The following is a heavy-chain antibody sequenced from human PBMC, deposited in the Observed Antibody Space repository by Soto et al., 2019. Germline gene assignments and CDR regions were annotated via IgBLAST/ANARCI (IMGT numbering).Heavy chain of an antibody. CDR1: GGSITSGGYY. D-gene: IGHD3-9*01. CDR2: IYYGGIT. Sequence: SETLSLTCSVSGGSITSGGYYWNWIRQHPGKGLEWIGYIYYGGITYYNPSLKSRITISVDTSKNQFSLKLSPVTAADTAVYYCASSLRYFDWLLSFYWFDPWGQGTLVTVSS. J-gene: IGHJ5*02. CDR3: ASSLRYFDWLLSFYWFDP. V-gene: IGHV4-31*03.